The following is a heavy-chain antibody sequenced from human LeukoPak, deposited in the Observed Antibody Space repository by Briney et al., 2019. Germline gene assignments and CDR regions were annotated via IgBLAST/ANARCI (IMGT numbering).Heavy chain of an antibody. CDR2: IYYSGST. CDR1: GGSISSSSYY. D-gene: IGHD3-9*01. V-gene: IGHV4-39*07. J-gene: IGHJ4*02. CDR3: AQPSDVTIGDY. Sequence: PSETLSLTCTVSGGSISSSSYYWGWIRQPPGKGLEWIGSIYYSGSTYYNPSLKSRVTISVDTSKNQFSLKLSSVTAADTAVYYCAQPSDVTIGDYWGQRTLVTVSS.